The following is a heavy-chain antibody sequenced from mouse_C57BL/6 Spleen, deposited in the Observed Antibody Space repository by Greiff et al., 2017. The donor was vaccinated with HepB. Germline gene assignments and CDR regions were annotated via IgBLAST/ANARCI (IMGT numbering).Heavy chain of an antibody. CDR3: ASLTGYWYFDV. D-gene: IGHD4-1*01. CDR1: GFTFSDYG. Sequence: EVQLVESGGGLVKPGGSLKLSCAASGFTFSDYGMHWVRQAPEKGLEWVAYISSGSSTIYYADTVKGRFTISRDNAKNTLFLQMTSLRSEDTAMYYCASLTGYWYFDVWGTGTTVTVSS. V-gene: IGHV5-17*01. J-gene: IGHJ1*03. CDR2: ISSGSSTI.